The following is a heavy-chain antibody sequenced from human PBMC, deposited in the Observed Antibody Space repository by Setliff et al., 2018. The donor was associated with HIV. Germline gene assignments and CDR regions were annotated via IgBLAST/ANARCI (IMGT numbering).Heavy chain of an antibody. J-gene: IGHJ4*02. CDR1: GFTFDDYA. CDR3: TRDRRGSSSWSGYNGGFDY. D-gene: IGHD3-3*01. V-gene: IGHV3-49*04. Sequence: PGESLKISCAASGFTFDDYALTWVRQAPGKGLEWVGLVRSKPNGGTTDYAASVKGRFTISRDDAKTIAYLHMNSLTTDDTAVYFCTRDRRGSSSWSGYNGGFDYWGQGTLVTVSS. CDR2: VRSKPNGGTT.